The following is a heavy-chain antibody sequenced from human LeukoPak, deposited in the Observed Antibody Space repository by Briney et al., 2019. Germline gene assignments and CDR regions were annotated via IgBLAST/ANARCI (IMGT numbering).Heavy chain of an antibody. CDR2: ISSSGSTI. CDR1: GFTFSSYE. CDR3: ARVYYDILTGYYLYYFDY. J-gene: IGHJ4*02. V-gene: IGHV3-48*03. D-gene: IGHD3-9*01. Sequence: GGSLRLSCAASGFTFSSYEMNWVRQAPGKGLEWVSYISSSGSTIYYADSVKGRFTISRDNAKNSLYLQMNSLRAEDTAVYYCARVYYDILTGYYLYYFDYWGQGTLVTVSS.